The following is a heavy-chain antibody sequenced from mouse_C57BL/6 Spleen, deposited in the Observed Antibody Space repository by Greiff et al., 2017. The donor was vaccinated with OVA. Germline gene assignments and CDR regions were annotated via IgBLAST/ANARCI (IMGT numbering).Heavy chain of an antibody. V-gene: IGHV1-22*01. Sequence: VQLQQSGPELVKPGASVKMSCKASGYTFTDYNMHWVKQSHGKSLEWIGYINPNNGGTSYNQKFKGKATLTVNKSSSTAYMELRSLTSEDSAVYYCARTGQLRGGDFDVWGTGTTVTVSS. CDR2: INPNNGGT. CDR3: ARTGQLRGGDFDV. D-gene: IGHD3-2*02. J-gene: IGHJ1*03. CDR1: GYTFTDYN.